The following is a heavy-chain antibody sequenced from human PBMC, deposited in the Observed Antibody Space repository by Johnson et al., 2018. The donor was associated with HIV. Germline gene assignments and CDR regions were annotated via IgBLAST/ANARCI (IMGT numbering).Heavy chain of an antibody. CDR1: GFTVSSNY. Sequence: VQLVESGGGLVQPGGSLRVSCAASGFTVSSNYMSWVRQAPGKGLEWVSAISGSGGSTYYADSVKGRFTISRDNSKNTLYLQMNSLRAEDTAVYYCAKDLGYSGCYYRGDAFDIWGQGTMVTVSS. CDR2: ISGSGGST. V-gene: IGHV3-23*04. J-gene: IGHJ3*02. D-gene: IGHD1-26*01. CDR3: AKDLGYSGCYYRGDAFDI.